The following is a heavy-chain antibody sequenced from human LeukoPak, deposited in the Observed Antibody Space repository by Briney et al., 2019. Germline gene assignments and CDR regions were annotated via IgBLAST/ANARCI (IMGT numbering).Heavy chain of an antibody. CDR3: ARGPPLTYDGSGYYFFDY. D-gene: IGHD3-22*01. Sequence: SETLSLTCAVYGGSFSGYFWTWIRQPPGKGLEWIGEINHGGSTNYNPSLKSRGTISVDTSKNHFSLKLSSLTAADTAVYYCARGPPLTYDGSGYYFFDYWGQGTLVTVSS. J-gene: IGHJ4*02. CDR2: INHGGST. V-gene: IGHV4-34*01. CDR1: GGSFSGYF.